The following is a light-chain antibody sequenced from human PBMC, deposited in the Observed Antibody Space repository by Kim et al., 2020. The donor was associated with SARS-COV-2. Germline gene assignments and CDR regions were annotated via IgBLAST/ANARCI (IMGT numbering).Light chain of an antibody. J-gene: IGKJ4*01. CDR3: QQYGSSPIT. Sequence: EIVLTQSPGTVSLSPGERATLSCRASQSLSSSYLAWYQQKPGQAPRHLIYSASSRATGIPDRFSGSGSGTDFTLTISRLEPEDFAVYYCQQYGSSPITFGGGTKVDIK. CDR2: SAS. V-gene: IGKV3-20*01. CDR1: QSLSSSY.